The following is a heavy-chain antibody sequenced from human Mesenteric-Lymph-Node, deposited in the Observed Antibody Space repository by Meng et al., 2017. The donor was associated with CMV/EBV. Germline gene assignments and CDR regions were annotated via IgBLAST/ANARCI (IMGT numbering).Heavy chain of an antibody. Sequence: SSTKWWNWVRQPPRKGLEWIGEIYHTGTTNYNPSLESRVTMSVDKSKNHFSLKLTSVTAADTAVYYCARATVISCSGDNCYSGFLNYWGQGTLVTVSS. CDR3: ARATVISCSGDNCYSGFLNY. CDR2: IYHTGTT. V-gene: IGHV4-4*02. D-gene: IGHD2-15*01. CDR1: SSTKW. J-gene: IGHJ4*02.